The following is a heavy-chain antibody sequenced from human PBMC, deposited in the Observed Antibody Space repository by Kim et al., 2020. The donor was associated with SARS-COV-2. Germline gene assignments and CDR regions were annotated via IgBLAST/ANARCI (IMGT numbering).Heavy chain of an antibody. J-gene: IGHJ4*02. V-gene: IGHV1-69*01. Sequence: YAPKFQGRVPITAAQSTSTAYMELGSLRSEDTAVYYCARGSGAARSVFDYWGQGTLVTVSS. D-gene: IGHD6-6*01. CDR3: ARGSGAARSVFDY.